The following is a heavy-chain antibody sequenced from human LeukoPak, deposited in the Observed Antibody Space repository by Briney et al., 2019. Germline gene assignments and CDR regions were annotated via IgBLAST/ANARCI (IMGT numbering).Heavy chain of an antibody. V-gene: IGHV3-30*02. Sequence: GGSLRLSCAASGFTFSSYAMHWVRQAPGKGLEWVTFIRYDGNNKYYADSVKGRFTISRDNAKNSLYLQMNSLRAEDTAVYYCARTYSSSWSFDYWGQGTLVTVSS. D-gene: IGHD6-13*01. CDR2: IRYDGNNK. CDR3: ARTYSSSWSFDY. CDR1: GFTFSSYA. J-gene: IGHJ4*02.